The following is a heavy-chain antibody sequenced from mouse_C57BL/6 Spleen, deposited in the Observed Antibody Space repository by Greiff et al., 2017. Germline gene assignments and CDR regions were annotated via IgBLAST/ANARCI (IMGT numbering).Heavy chain of an antibody. Sequence: EVMLVESGGGLVQPGGSLSLSCAASGFTFTDYYMSWVRQPPGKALEWLGFIRNKANGYTTEYSASVKGRFTISRDNSQSILYLQMNALRAEDSATYYCARSALRDYFDYWGQGTTLTVSS. CDR3: ARSALRDYFDY. V-gene: IGHV7-3*01. J-gene: IGHJ2*01. CDR1: GFTFTDYY. CDR2: IRNKANGYTT.